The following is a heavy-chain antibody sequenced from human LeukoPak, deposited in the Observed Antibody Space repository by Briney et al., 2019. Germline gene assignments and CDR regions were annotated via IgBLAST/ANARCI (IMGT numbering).Heavy chain of an antibody. Sequence: ASVKVSCRASGYTFTGYYMHWVRQAPGQGLEWMGWINPNSGGTNYAQKFQGRVTMTRDTSTSTAYMELRSLRSDDTAVYYCARGRQQLVGVEDYWGQGTLVTVSS. J-gene: IGHJ4*02. CDR3: ARGRQQLVGVEDY. D-gene: IGHD6-13*01. CDR2: INPNSGGT. CDR1: GYTFTGYY. V-gene: IGHV1-2*02.